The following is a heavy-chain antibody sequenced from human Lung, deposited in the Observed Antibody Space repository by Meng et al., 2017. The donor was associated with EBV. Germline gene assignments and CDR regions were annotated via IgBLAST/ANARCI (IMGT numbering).Heavy chain of an antibody. CDR3: AIGTASYGPFDN. V-gene: IGHV4-4*02. CDR1: GDSMTIHNW. D-gene: IGHD4-17*01. J-gene: IGHJ4*01. CDR2: IHLTGMT. Sequence: QMQPQAAGPGLVNPSGTLSLTCTVSGDSMTIHNWWTWVRQSPGKGLEWIGEIHLTGMTTYNPSLVSRVTLSVDKSKNSFSLQVTSVTAADTAVYYCAIGTASYGPFDNWSQGTLVTVSS.